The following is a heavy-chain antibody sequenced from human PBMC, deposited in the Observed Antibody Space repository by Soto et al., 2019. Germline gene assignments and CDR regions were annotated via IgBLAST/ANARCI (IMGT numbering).Heavy chain of an antibody. V-gene: IGHV4-61*01. CDR3: ARGEDWIQDLFDY. CDR1: GGSVSSGSYY. J-gene: IGHJ4*02. CDR2: IYYSGST. D-gene: IGHD5-18*01. Sequence: SETLSLTCTVSGGSVSSGSYYWSWIRQPPGKGLEWIGHIYYSGSTNYNPSLKSRVTISVDTTKNQLSLKLSYVTAAGPAVYYCARGEDWIQDLFDYLGQGTLVTVSS.